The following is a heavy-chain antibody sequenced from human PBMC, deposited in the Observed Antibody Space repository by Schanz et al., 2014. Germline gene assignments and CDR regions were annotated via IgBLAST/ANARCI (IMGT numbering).Heavy chain of an antibody. D-gene: IGHD3-10*01. CDR3: AKDQGSYGSGSYSYFDY. Sequence: DVQLVDSGGGLVQPGGSLRLSCAASGFTFSRYWMQWVRQAPGKGLVWVSRIYMDGSGRDYGDSVKGRFTVSRDNSKNTLYLQMNSLRAEDTAVYYCAKDQGSYGSGSYSYFDYWGQGTLVTVSS. J-gene: IGHJ4*02. CDR1: GFTFSRYW. CDR2: IYMDGSGR. V-gene: IGHV3-74*01.